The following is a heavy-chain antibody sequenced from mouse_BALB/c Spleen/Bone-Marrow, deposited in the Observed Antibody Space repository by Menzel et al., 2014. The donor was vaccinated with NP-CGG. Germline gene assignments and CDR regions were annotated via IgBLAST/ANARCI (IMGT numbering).Heavy chain of an antibody. CDR1: GFTFSSYT. V-gene: IGHV5-6-4*01. Sequence: EVKVVESGGGLVKPGGSLKLSRAASGFTFSSYTMSWVRQTPEKRLEWVATISSVGIYTYYPDSVKGRFTISRDNAKNTLYLQMSSLKSEDTAMYYCTRDLYDGYSYYAMDYWGQGTSVTVSS. D-gene: IGHD2-3*01. CDR2: ISSVGIYT. J-gene: IGHJ4*01. CDR3: TRDLYDGYSYYAMDY.